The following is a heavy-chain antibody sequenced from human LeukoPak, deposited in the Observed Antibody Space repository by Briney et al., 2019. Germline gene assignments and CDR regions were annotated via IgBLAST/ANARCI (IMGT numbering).Heavy chain of an antibody. CDR1: GGSISSGGYY. CDR3: ARGPEWYYFDY. V-gene: IGHV4-31*03. J-gene: IGHJ4*02. Sequence: SSETLSLTCTVSGGSISSGGYYWSWIRQHPGKGLEWIGYIYYSGSTYYNPSLKSRVTISVDTSKNQFSLKLSSVTAADTAVYYCARGPEWYYFDYWGQGTLVTVSS. D-gene: IGHD3-3*01. CDR2: IYYSGST.